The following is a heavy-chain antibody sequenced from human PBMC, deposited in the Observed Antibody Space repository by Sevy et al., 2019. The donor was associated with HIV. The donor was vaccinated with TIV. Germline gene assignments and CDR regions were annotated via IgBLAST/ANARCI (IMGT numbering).Heavy chain of an antibody. D-gene: IGHD3-22*01. CDR1: GYTFTGYY. CDR3: ARGGKYDSSGLDY. CDR2: INPNGGGT. Sequence: GESLRISCKASGYTFTGYYMHWVRQAPGQGLEWMGWINPNGGGTNYAQKFQGRVTMTRDTSISTAYMELSRLRSDDTAVYYCARGGKYDSSGLDYWGQGTLVTVSS. V-gene: IGHV1-2*02. J-gene: IGHJ4*02.